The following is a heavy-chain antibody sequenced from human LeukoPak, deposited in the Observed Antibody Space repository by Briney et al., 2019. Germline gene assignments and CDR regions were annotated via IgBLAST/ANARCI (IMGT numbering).Heavy chain of an antibody. CDR2: IKYDGSEK. Sequence: GGSLRLSCAASGFPFSRYWMTWVRQAPGKGLEWVANIKYDGSEKFYVGSVKGRFTISRDNTNNSLHLQMNSLRAEDTAIYYCARDPTYDSGSPLGYGGQGTLVAVSS. J-gene: IGHJ4*02. D-gene: IGHD3-10*01. V-gene: IGHV3-7*01. CDR3: ARDPTYDSGSPLGY. CDR1: GFPFSRYW.